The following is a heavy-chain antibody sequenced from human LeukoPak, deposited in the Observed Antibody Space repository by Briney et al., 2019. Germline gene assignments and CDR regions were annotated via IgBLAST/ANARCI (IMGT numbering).Heavy chain of an antibody. CDR1: GFTFSGYW. J-gene: IGHJ5*01. D-gene: IGHD6-19*01. V-gene: IGHV3-74*03. CDR3: TRAGYSSGFDS. Sequence: GGSLRLSCAASGFTFSGYWMHWVRQAPGKGLVWVSRINSDGYSIAYADSVKGRFTISRDNAKNTLYLQMNSLIAEDTAVYFCTRAGYSSGFDSWGQGTLVTVSS. CDR2: INSDGYSI.